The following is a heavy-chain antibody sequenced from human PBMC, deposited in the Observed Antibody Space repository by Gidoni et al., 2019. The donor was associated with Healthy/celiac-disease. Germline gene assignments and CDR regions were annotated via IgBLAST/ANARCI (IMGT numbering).Heavy chain of an antibody. D-gene: IGHD3-16*01. CDR3: AKGVPRGEYGEYYYYGMDV. CDR1: GFPFSSYG. V-gene: IGHV3-30*18. Sequence: QVQLVESGGGVVQPGRSLRLSCAASGFPFSSYGMPWVRQAPGKGLEWVAGISYDGSNKYYEDSVKGRFTISRDNSKNTLYLQMNSLRAEDTAVYYCAKGVPRGEYGEYYYYGMDVWGQGTTVTVSS. CDR2: ISYDGSNK. J-gene: IGHJ6*02.